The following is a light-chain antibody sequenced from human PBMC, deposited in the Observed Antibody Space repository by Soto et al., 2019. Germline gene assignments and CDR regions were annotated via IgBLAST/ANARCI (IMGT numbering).Light chain of an antibody. Sequence: ESVLTQSPGTLCLSPGDRATLSCRASQSVSSSYLAWYQQTPGQAPRLXSYGASSRATGIPDRFSGSGSGTEFTLTISRLQPEDFEVYYCQQYGSSPGTFGQGTKVDIK. CDR2: GAS. CDR1: QSVSSSY. J-gene: IGKJ1*01. CDR3: QQYGSSPGT. V-gene: IGKV3-20*01.